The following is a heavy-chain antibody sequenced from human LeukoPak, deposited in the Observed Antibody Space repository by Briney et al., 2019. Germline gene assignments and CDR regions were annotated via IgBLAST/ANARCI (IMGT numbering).Heavy chain of an antibody. CDR1: GFTFSSYW. J-gene: IGHJ5*02. D-gene: IGHD2-15*01. CDR3: ARGPVGLSALDA. V-gene: IGHV3-7*01. CDR2: IKKDGSEK. Sequence: GGSLRLSCAASGFTFSSYWMSWVRQAPGKGLEWVANIKKDGSEKYYVDSVKGRFTISRDNAKNTLYLQMDSLRVEDTAVYYCARGPVGLSALDAWGQGILVTVSP.